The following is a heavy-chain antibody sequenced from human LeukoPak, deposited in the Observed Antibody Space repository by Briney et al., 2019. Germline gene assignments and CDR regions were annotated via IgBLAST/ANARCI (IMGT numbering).Heavy chain of an antibody. Sequence: GGSLRLSCAASGFTVNNNFMSWGSQAPGNGLEWSSVIYSGCSGGSTFYADSVKGRFTISRDTSKNTLYLQMNSLRAEDTAVYYCARRGYYDSSGYDYWGQGTLVTVSS. CDR3: ARRGYYDSSGYDY. D-gene: IGHD3-22*01. V-gene: IGHV3-53*01. CDR2: IYSGCSGGST. CDR1: GFTVNNNF. J-gene: IGHJ4*02.